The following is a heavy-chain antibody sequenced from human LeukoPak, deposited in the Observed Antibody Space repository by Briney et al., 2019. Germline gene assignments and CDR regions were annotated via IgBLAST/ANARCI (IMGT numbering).Heavy chain of an antibody. J-gene: IGHJ3*02. D-gene: IGHD6-6*01. CDR1: GGSISSGGYY. V-gene: IGHV4-30-2*01. Sequence: SQTLSLTCTVSGGSISSGGYYWSWNRQPPGKGLEWIGYTYHSGSTYYNPSLKSRVTISVDRSKNQFSLKLSSVTAADTAVYYCARSSIAARRFFDIWGQGTMVTVSS. CDR3: ARSSIAARRFFDI. CDR2: TYHSGST.